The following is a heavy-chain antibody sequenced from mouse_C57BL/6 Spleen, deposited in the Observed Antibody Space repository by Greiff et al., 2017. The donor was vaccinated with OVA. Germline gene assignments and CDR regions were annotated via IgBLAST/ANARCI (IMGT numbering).Heavy chain of an antibody. CDR2: INHDGSST. J-gene: IGHJ4*01. CDR3: ARGGYWAMDY. CDR1: GFTFSDYY. V-gene: IGHV5-16*01. Sequence: EVKLVESEGGLVQPGSSMKLSCTASGFTFSDYYMAWVRQVPEKGLEWVANINHDGSSTSYLDSLKSRFILSRDNSTNILYLQMSRLKSEDTATYYCARGGYWAMDYWGQGTSVTVSS.